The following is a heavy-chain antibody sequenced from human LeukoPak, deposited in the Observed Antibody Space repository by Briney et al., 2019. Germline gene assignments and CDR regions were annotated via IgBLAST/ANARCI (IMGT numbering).Heavy chain of an antibody. D-gene: IGHD6-13*01. Sequence: SETLSLTCAVYGGSFSGYYWSWIRQPPGKGLEWIGEINHSGSTNYNPSLKSRVTISVDTSKNQFSLKLSSVTAADTAVYYCARGYSSGWYPKTYYYYGMDVWGQGTTVTVSS. J-gene: IGHJ6*02. CDR2: INHSGST. V-gene: IGHV4-34*01. CDR3: ARGYSSGWYPKTYYYYGMDV. CDR1: GGSFSGYY.